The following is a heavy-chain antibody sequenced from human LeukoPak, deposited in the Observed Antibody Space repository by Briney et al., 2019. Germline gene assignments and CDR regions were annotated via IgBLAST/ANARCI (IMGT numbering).Heavy chain of an antibody. Sequence: PGGSLRLSCSASGFXFSSYAIHWVRQAPGKGLEYVSAISSNGGSTYYADSVKGRFTISRDNSRNTLYLQMSSLRAEDTAVYYCVKRFDSSGYYGAFDIWGQGTMVTVSS. J-gene: IGHJ3*02. CDR2: ISSNGGST. V-gene: IGHV3-64D*09. D-gene: IGHD3-22*01. CDR1: GFXFSSYA. CDR3: VKRFDSSGYYGAFDI.